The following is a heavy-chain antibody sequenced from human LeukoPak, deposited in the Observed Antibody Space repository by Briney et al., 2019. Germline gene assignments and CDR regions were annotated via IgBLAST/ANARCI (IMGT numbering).Heavy chain of an antibody. J-gene: IGHJ4*02. V-gene: IGHV1-69*01. D-gene: IGHD4-23*01. Sequence: SVKVSCKASGGAFSSYDISWLRQAPGQGLEWMGGITPIFGTANYAQKFQGRVTITAVESMRTAYMELSSLRSEDTAVYYCARGWLAETTVVTPYNYWGQGTLVTVSS. CDR1: GGAFSSYD. CDR3: ARGWLAETTVVTPYNY. CDR2: ITPIFGTA.